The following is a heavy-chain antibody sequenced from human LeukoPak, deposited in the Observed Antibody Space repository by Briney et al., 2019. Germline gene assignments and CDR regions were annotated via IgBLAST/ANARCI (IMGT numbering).Heavy chain of an antibody. CDR3: AKEGRDSGGYNGWFEP. J-gene: IGHJ5*02. V-gene: IGHV4-31*03. D-gene: IGHD2-15*01. Sequence: SETLSLTCTVSGGSISSGNYCWSWIRQHPGKGLEWLGCVCHDGTTSYNPSLKSRITVAIDTSKNQFSLKLNSMTAADTAVFYCAKEGRDSGGYNGWFEPWGQGTLVTVSS. CDR1: GGSISSGNYC. CDR2: VCHDGTT.